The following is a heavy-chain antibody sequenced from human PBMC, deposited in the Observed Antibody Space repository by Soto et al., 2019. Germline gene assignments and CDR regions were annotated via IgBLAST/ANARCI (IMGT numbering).Heavy chain of an antibody. Sequence: SGPTLVNPTQTLTLTCTFSGFSLSTSGVGVGWIRQPPGKALEWLALIYWDDDKRYSPSLKSRLTITKDTSKNQVVLTMTNMDPVDTATYYCAHRRWDIVVVPALHEPDWFDPWGQGTLVTVSS. J-gene: IGHJ5*02. V-gene: IGHV2-5*02. D-gene: IGHD2-2*01. CDR1: GFSLSTSGVG. CDR2: IYWDDDK. CDR3: AHRRWDIVVVPALHEPDWFDP.